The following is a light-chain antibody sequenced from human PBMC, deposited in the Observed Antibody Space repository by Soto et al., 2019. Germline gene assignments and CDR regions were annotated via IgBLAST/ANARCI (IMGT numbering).Light chain of an antibody. CDR1: SGHSSYA. J-gene: IGLJ3*02. Sequence: QPVLTQSPSASASLGASVKVTCTLSSGHSSYAIAWHQQQPEKGPRYWMKVNSDGSHSKGDGIPDRFSGSSSGAERYLTISSLQSEDEADYYCQTWGTGIQVFGGGTQLTVL. CDR2: VNSDGSH. CDR3: QTWGTGIQV. V-gene: IGLV4-69*01.